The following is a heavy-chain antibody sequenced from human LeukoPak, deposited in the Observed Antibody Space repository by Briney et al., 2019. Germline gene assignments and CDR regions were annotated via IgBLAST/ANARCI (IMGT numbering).Heavy chain of an antibody. J-gene: IGHJ4*02. D-gene: IGHD5-18*01. CDR3: AHRDTTMVRVDY. V-gene: IGHV3-15*01. Sequence: GGSLRLSCAASEFIFRNASMSWVRQAPGKGLEWVGRIKSKIVSGTIDYAAPVKGRFTISRDDSKNTLYLQMNSLTTEDTAVYFCAHRDTTMVRVDYWGQGTLVTVSS. CDR2: IKSKIVSGTI. CDR1: EFIFRNAS.